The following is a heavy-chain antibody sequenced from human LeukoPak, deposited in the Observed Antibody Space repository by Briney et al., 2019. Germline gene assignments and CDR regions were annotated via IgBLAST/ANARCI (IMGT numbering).Heavy chain of an antibody. Sequence: SETLSLTCAVYGGSFSGYYWSWIRQPPGKGLEWIGEINHSGSTYYNPSLKSRVTISVDTSKNQFSLKLSSVTAADTAVYYCARASPPVYDFWDYWGQGTLVTVSS. CDR3: ARASPPVYDFWDY. D-gene: IGHD3-3*01. J-gene: IGHJ4*02. CDR1: GGSFSGYY. CDR2: INHSGST. V-gene: IGHV4-34*01.